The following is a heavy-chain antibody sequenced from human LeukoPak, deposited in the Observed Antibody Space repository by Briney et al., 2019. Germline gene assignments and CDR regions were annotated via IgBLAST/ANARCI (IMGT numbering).Heavy chain of an antibody. CDR2: INAGNGNT. J-gene: IGHJ4*02. Sequence: ASVKVSCKASGYTFTSYAMHWVRQAPGQRLEWMGWINAGNGNTKYSQKFQGRVTITRDTSASTAYMELSSLRSEDTAVYYCARNYCSSTSCLPTDYWGQGTLVTVSS. CDR3: ARNYCSSTSCLPTDY. V-gene: IGHV1-3*01. D-gene: IGHD2-2*01. CDR1: GYTFTSYA.